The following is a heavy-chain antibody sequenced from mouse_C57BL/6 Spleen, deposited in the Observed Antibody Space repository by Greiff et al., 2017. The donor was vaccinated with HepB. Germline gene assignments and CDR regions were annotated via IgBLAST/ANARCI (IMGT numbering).Heavy chain of an antibody. J-gene: IGHJ3*01. CDR2: INPNNGGT. CDR3: ARWGFAY. Sequence: EVQLQQSGPELVKPGASVKISCKASGYTFTDYYMNWVKQSHGKSLEWIGDINPNNGGTSYNQKFKGKATLTVDKSSSTAYMELRSLTSEDSAVDYCARWGFAYWGQGTLVTVSA. V-gene: IGHV1-26*01. CDR1: GYTFTDYY.